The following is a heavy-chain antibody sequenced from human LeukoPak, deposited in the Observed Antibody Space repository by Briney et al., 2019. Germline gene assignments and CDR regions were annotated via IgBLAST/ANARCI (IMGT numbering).Heavy chain of an antibody. V-gene: IGHV1-69*13. CDR3: ARGGYSSGLLDY. CDR1: GGTFSSYA. CDR2: IIPIFGTA. D-gene: IGHD6-19*01. J-gene: IGHJ4*02. Sequence: ASVKVSCKASGGTFSSYAISWVRQAPGQGLEWMGGIIPIFGTAIYAQKFQGRVTITADESTSTAYMELSSLRSEDTAVYYCARGGYSSGLLDYWGQGTLVTVSS.